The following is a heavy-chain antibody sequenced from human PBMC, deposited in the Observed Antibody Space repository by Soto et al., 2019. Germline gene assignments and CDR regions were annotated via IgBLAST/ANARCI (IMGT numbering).Heavy chain of an antibody. V-gene: IGHV1-69*02. CDR2: IIPILGIA. Sequence: QVQLVQSGAEVKKPGSSVKVSCKASGGTFSSYTISWVRQAPGQGLEWMVRIIPILGIANYAQKFQGRVTITADKSTSTAYMELSSLRSEDTAVYYCAGEDHWSRSTEYCWGQGTLLTVSS. D-gene: IGHD2-8*02. CDR1: GGTFSSYT. CDR3: AGEDHWSRSTEYC. J-gene: IGHJ4*02.